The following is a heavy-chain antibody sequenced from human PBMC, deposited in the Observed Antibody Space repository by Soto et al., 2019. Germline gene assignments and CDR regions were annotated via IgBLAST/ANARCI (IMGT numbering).Heavy chain of an antibody. Sequence: EVQLVESGGGLVKPGGSLRLSCAASGFTFSNAWMNWVRQAPGKGLEWVGRIKSKTDGGTTDYAAPVKGRFTISRDDSKNTLYLQMNSLKTEDTAVYYCTTWIPYFDIVVVVAATPDYWGQGTLVTVSS. CDR1: GFTFSNAW. V-gene: IGHV3-15*07. D-gene: IGHD2-15*01. CDR3: TTWIPYFDIVVVVAATPDY. CDR2: IKSKTDGGTT. J-gene: IGHJ4*02.